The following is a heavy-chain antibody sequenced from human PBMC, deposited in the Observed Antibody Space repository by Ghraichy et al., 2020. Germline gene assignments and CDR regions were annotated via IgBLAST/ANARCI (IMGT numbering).Heavy chain of an antibody. CDR3: TTGGGFIVGATEVENY. D-gene: IGHD1-26*01. V-gene: IGHV3-15*01. CDR2: IKSKTDGGTT. CDR1: GFTFSNAW. Sequence: GGSLRLSCAASGFTFSNAWMSWVRQAPGKGLEWVGRIKSKTDGGTTDYAAPVKGRFTISRDDSKNTLYLQMNSLKTEDTAVYYCTTGGGFIVGATEVENYWGQGTLVTVSS. J-gene: IGHJ4*02.